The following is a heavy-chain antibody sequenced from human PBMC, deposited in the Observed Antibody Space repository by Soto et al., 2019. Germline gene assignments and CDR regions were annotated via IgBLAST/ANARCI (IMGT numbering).Heavy chain of an antibody. J-gene: IGHJ4*02. CDR3: ARGDTLGYYYDSSGLFDY. CDR2: INPNSGGT. Sequence: ASVKVSCKASGYTFTGYYMHWVRQAPGQGLEWMGWINPNSGGTNYAQKFQGWVTMTRDTSISTAYMELGRLRSDDTAVYYCARGDTLGYYYDSSGLFDYWGQGTLVTVSS. D-gene: IGHD3-22*01. CDR1: GYTFTGYY. V-gene: IGHV1-2*04.